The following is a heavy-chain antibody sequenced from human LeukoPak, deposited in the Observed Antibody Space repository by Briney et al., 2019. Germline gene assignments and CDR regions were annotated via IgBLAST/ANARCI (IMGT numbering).Heavy chain of an antibody. D-gene: IGHD2-15*01. CDR2: IYPGDSDT. J-gene: IGHJ3*02. CDR1: GYSFTSYW. V-gene: IGHV5-51*01. Sequence: GESLKISCKGSGYSFTSYWIGWVRQMPGKGLEWMGIIYPGDSDTRYSPSFQGQVTISADKSISTAYQQWSSLKASDTAMYYCARVFVVVVAATPLPGAFDIWGQGTMVTVSS. CDR3: ARVFVVVVAATPLPGAFDI.